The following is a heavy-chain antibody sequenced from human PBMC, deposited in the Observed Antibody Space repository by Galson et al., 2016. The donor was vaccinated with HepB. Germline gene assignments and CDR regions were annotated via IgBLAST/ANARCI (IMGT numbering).Heavy chain of an antibody. CDR3: VKDIWPSITMTQGVFRPPPVDNRFDP. CDR1: GFNFNDYA. V-gene: IGHV3-9*01. Sequence: SLRLSCAASGFNFNDYAMHWVRQGPGKGLEWISVISWSGDSTGYADSVKGRFTVSRDNAKNSVYLQMNSLRPEDTAFYYCVKDIWPSITMTQGVFRPPPVDNRFDPWGQGTLVIVSS. CDR2: ISWSGDST. J-gene: IGHJ5*02. D-gene: IGHD3-10*01.